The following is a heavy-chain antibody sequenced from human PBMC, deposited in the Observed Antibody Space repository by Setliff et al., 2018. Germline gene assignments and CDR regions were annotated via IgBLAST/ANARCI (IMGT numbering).Heavy chain of an antibody. Sequence: PSETLSLTCSVSGGSFNTYYWSWIRQTPGKGLEWIGFVYYSGTATYNPSLKSRVTVTVDTSKNQFSLRLNSVTAADTAVYYCARGGTFRYFDFWGQGTLVTV. D-gene: IGHD5-12*01. CDR2: VYYSGTA. V-gene: IGHV4-59*13. J-gene: IGHJ4*02. CDR1: GGSFNTYY. CDR3: ARGGTFRYFDF.